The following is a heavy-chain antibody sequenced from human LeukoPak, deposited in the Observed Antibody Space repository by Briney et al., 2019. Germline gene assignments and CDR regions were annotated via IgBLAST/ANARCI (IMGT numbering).Heavy chain of an antibody. Sequence: SQTLSLTCTVSGGSISSGGYYWSWIRQHPGRGLVWIGYIYDSGSTYYNPSLKSRVTISVDTSKNQFSLKLSPVTAADTAVYYCARGSALTVTTDYWGQGTLVTVSS. CDR2: IYDSGST. CDR3: ARGSALTVTTDY. V-gene: IGHV4-31*03. D-gene: IGHD4-17*01. CDR1: GGSISSGGYY. J-gene: IGHJ4*02.